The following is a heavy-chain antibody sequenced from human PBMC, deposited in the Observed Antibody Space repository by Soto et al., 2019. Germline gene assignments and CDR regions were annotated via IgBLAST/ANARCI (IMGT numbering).Heavy chain of an antibody. D-gene: IGHD2-2*01. CDR1: GYTFTSYY. V-gene: IGHV1-46*03. CDR3: ARAQDIVVVPAAIDY. Sequence: GASVKGSCKASGYTFTSYYMHWVRQAPGQGLEWMGIINPSGGSTSYAQKFQGRVTMTRDTSTSTVYMELSSLRSEDTAVYYCARAQDIVVVPAAIDYWGQGTLVTVSS. J-gene: IGHJ4*02. CDR2: INPSGGST.